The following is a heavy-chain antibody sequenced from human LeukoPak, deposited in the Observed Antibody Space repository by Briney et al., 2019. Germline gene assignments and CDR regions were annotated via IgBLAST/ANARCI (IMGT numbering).Heavy chain of an antibody. CDR2: IYTSGST. J-gene: IGHJ3*02. CDR3: ARDPEGASRDAFDI. Sequence: SETLSLTCTVSGGSISSYYWSWIRQPAGKGLEWIGRIYTSGSTNHNPSLKSRVTMSVDTSKNQFSLKLSSVTAADTAVYYCARDPEGASRDAFDIWGQGTMVTVSS. CDR1: GGSISSYY. D-gene: IGHD2-2*01. V-gene: IGHV4-4*07.